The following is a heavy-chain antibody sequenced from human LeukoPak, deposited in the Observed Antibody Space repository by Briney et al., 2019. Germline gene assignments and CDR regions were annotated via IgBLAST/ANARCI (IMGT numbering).Heavy chain of an antibody. J-gene: IGHJ4*02. V-gene: IGHV3-48*01. Sequence: PGGSLRLSCAASGFTFNTYSMNWVRQAPGKGLEGLAYIRSSHSAIYYADSVMGRFTISTDIAGNSLYLQMNSLRGEDTAVYYCVRDRFFSFDYWGQGTVVTVSS. CDR3: VRDRFFSFDY. CDR1: GFTFNTYS. CDR2: IRSSHSAI.